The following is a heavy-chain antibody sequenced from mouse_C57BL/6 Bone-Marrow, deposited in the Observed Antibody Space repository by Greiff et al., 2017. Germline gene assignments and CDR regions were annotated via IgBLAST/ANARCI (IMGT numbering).Heavy chain of an antibody. CDR1: GFTFSDYY. CDR2: INYDGSST. CDR3: AREGYCYGGRITTYYFDY. J-gene: IGHJ2*01. D-gene: IGHD1-1*01. Sequence: EVMLVESEGGLVQPGSSMKLSCTASGFTFSDYYMAWVRQVPEKGLEWVANINYDGSSTYYLDSLKSRFIISRDNAKNILYLQMSRLKSEDTATYYCAREGYCYGGRITTYYFDYWGQGTTLTVSS. V-gene: IGHV5-16*01.